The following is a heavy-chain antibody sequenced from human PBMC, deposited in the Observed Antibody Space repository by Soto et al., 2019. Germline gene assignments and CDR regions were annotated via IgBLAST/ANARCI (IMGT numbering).Heavy chain of an antibody. J-gene: IGHJ3*02. Sequence: GGSLRLSCAASRFTFSSYAMSWVRQAPWKGLEWVSGIENSGASTYYADSMKGRFTISRDNSKNTLYLQMNSLRAEDTAVYYCAKDRAGICSGGSCGAFDIWGQGTMVTVSS. CDR1: RFTFSSYA. CDR3: AKDRAGICSGGSCGAFDI. D-gene: IGHD2-15*01. CDR2: IENSGAST. V-gene: IGHV3-23*01.